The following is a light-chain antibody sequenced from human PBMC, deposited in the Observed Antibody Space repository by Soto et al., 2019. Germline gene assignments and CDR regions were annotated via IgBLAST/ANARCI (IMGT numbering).Light chain of an antibody. CDR1: SSNIGGNS. Sequence: QSVLTQPPSVSAAPGQKVTISCSGSSSNIGGNSVSWYQQLPGTAPKLLIYDDNKRPSGIPDRFSGTKSGTSATLGFNGFQTGDEADYYWGSWDSSLSAYVFGTGTKVTVL. J-gene: IGLJ1*01. CDR3: GSWDSSLSAYV. V-gene: IGLV1-51*01. CDR2: DDN.